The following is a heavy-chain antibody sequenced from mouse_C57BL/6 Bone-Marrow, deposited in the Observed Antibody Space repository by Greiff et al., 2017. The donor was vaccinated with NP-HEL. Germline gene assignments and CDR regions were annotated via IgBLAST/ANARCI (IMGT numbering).Heavy chain of an antibody. D-gene: IGHD2-1*01. V-gene: IGHV5-6*02. CDR2: ISSGGSYT. J-gene: IGHJ1*03. CDR3: ARHRLYGNYWYFDV. Sequence: EVKLVESGGDLVKPGGSLKLSCAASGFTFSSYGMSWVRQTPDKRLEWVATISSGGSYTYYPDSVKGRFTISRDNAKNTLYLQMSSLKSEDTAMYYCARHRLYGNYWYFDVWGTGTTVTVSS. CDR1: GFTFSSYG.